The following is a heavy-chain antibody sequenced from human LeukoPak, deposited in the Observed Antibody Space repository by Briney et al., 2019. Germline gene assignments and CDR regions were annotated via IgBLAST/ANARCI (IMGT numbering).Heavy chain of an antibody. CDR2: INPNSGGT. CDR3: AREINQLLTNWFDP. J-gene: IGHJ5*02. D-gene: IGHD2-2*01. V-gene: IGHV1-2*02. Sequence: GASVKVSCKASGYTFTRYYMHWVRQAPGQGLEWMGWINPNSGGTNYAQKFQGRVTMTRDTSISTAYMELSRLRSDDTAVYYCAREINQLLTNWFDPWGQGTLVTVSS. CDR1: GYTFTRYY.